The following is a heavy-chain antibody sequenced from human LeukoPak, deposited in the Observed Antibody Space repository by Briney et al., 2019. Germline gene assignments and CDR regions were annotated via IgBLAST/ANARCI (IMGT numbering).Heavy chain of an antibody. V-gene: IGHV1-2*02. CDR1: GYTFTGHY. Sequence: ASVKVSCKASGYTFTGHYMHWVRPAPGQGLEWMGWINPNSGGTNYAQKFQGRVTMTRDTTIGTAYMELSRPRSDDTAVYYCARDGIKALRLGELSLPDYWGQGTLVTVSS. J-gene: IGHJ4*02. CDR2: INPNSGGT. CDR3: ARDGIKALRLGELSLPDY. D-gene: IGHD3-16*02.